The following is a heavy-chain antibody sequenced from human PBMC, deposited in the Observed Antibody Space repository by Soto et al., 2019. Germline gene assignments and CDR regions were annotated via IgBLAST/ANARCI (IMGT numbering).Heavy chain of an antibody. V-gene: IGHV3-48*03. Sequence: RLSCAASGFTFSSYEMNWVRQAPGKGLEWVSYISSSGSTIYYADSVKGRFTISRDNAKNSLYLQMNSLRAEDTAVYYCARDLTYYDSSGYYNYYYYGMDVWGQGTTVTVSS. D-gene: IGHD3-22*01. J-gene: IGHJ6*02. CDR2: ISSSGSTI. CDR1: GFTFSSYE. CDR3: ARDLTYYDSSGYYNYYYYGMDV.